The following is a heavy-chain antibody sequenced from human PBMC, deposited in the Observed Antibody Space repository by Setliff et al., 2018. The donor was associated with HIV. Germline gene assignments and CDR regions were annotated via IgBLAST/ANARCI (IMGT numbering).Heavy chain of an antibody. CDR1: GYTLTELS. V-gene: IGHV1-24*01. CDR3: VTGSAARPFDY. CDR2: FDPKDGRT. Sequence: ASVKVSCKVSGYTLTELSRHWVRQAPGKGLEWMGSFDPKDGRTRYAQKFQGRVTMTEDTSTDTAYMELSSLRSEDTAVYYYVTGSAARPFDYWGQGTLVTVSS. J-gene: IGHJ4*02. D-gene: IGHD6-6*01.